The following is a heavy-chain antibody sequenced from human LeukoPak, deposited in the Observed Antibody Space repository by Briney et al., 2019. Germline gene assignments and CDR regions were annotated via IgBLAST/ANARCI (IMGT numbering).Heavy chain of an antibody. V-gene: IGHV3-30*03. Sequence: GGSLRLSCAASGFTFSSYGMHWVRQAPGKGLEWVAVISYDGSNKYYADFVKGRFTISRDNSKNTLYLQMNSLRAEDTAVYYCARDASGQLGAFDIWGQGTMVTVSS. D-gene: IGHD6-6*01. CDR2: ISYDGSNK. CDR1: GFTFSSYG. CDR3: ARDASGQLGAFDI. J-gene: IGHJ3*02.